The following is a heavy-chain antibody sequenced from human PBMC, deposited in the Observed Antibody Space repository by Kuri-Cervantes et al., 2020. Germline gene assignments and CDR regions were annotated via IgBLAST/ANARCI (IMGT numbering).Heavy chain of an antibody. D-gene: IGHD2/OR15-2a*01. CDR1: GFTFSSYA. J-gene: IGHJ4*02. CDR3: AKNIEYGPDY. V-gene: IGHV3-23*01. Sequence: GESLKISCAASGFTFSSYAMSWVRQAPGKGLEWVSAISGSGGSTYYADSVKGRFTISRDNSKNTLYLQMNSLRAEDTAVYYCAKNIEYGPDYWGQGTLVTVSS. CDR2: ISGSGGST.